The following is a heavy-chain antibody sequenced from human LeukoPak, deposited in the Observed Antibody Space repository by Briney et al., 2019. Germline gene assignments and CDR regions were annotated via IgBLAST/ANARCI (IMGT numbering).Heavy chain of an antibody. J-gene: IGHJ4*02. Sequence: GGSLRLSCTASGFTFSSYWMHWVRQAPGKGLVWVSRINSDGGSTSYADSVKGRFTISRDNAKNTLYLQMNSLGAEDTAVYYCARRIQGMAPYYFDYWGQGTLVTVSP. CDR2: INSDGGST. CDR3: ARRIQGMAPYYFDY. CDR1: GFTFSSYW. V-gene: IGHV3-74*01. D-gene: IGHD5-24*01.